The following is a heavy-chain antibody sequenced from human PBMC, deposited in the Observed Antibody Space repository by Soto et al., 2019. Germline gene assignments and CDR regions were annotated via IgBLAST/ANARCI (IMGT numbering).Heavy chain of an antibody. J-gene: IGHJ4*02. CDR1: GFTFSDLY. Sequence: GRSLRLSWAASGFTFSDLYMSLVRQAPGKGLEWVSYISSSSSTIYYADSVKGRFTISRDNAKTSLYLQMNSLRADDTAVYYCARGRTALDYWGQGTLVTVSS. V-gene: IGHV3-11*01. CDR3: ARGRTALDY. CDR2: ISSSSSTI.